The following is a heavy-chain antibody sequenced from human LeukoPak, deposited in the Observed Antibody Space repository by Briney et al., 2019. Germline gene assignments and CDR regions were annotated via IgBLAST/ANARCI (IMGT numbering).Heavy chain of an antibody. J-gene: IGHJ4*02. Sequence: GGSLRLSCPPSVFSLSSYGVRRLRQAPRTRLEWVSAISDSGGSTYYADFVKGRFTISRDNSKNTLYLQMNSLRAEDTAVYYCAKETCSGYSCYIFDYWGQGTLVTVSS. CDR3: AKETCSGYSCYIFDY. CDR2: ISDSGGST. D-gene: IGHD2-15*01. V-gene: IGHV3-23*01. CDR1: VFSLSSYG.